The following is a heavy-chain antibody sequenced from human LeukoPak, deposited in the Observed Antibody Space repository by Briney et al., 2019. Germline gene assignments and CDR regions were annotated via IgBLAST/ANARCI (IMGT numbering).Heavy chain of an antibody. J-gene: IGHJ4*02. CDR2: IGGNGGST. V-gene: IGHV3-23*01. Sequence: PGGSLRLSCAASRFTFSNYAMSWVRQAPGKGLEWVSAIGGNGGSTYYADSVKGRFTISRDNSKDTLYLQMNSLRAEDTAVYYCAKTLLWFGELSHFDYWGQGTLVTVSS. D-gene: IGHD3-10*01. CDR1: RFTFSNYA. CDR3: AKTLLWFGELSHFDY.